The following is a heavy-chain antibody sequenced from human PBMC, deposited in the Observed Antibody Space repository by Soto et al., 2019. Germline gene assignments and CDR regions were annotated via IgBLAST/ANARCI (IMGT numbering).Heavy chain of an antibody. J-gene: IGHJ3*02. V-gene: IGHV3-23*01. CDR3: AKGNSWSPALVLDI. CDR1: GFTFSSYA. CDR2: ISGSGGST. D-gene: IGHD1-7*01. Sequence: EVQLLESGGGLVQPGGSLRLSCAASGFTFSSYAMNWVRQAPGKGLAWVSAISGSGGSTYYADSVKGRFTISRDSSKNTLYLQMNSLRAEDTAVYYCAKGNSWSPALVLDIWGQGTMVTVSS.